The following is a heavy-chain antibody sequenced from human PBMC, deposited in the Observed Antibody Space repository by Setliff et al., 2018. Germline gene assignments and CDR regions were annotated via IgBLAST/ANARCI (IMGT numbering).Heavy chain of an antibody. CDR1: GGSISSGDYY. V-gene: IGHV4-61*08. CDR3: AREQWLDPPGYYYMDV. CDR2: IYIGGSA. D-gene: IGHD6-19*01. Sequence: PSETLSLTCTVSGGSISSGDYYWTWIRQSPGKGLEWIGHIYIGGSANYNPSLKSRVTMSIDTSKNQFSLKLNSVTAADMAVYYCAREQWLDPPGYYYMDVWAKGTTVTVSS. J-gene: IGHJ6*03.